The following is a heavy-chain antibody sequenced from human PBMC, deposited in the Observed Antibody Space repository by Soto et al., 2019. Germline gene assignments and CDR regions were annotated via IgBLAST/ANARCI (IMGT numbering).Heavy chain of an antibody. D-gene: IGHD6-13*01. V-gene: IGHV3-23*01. CDR1: GFTFSSYA. Sequence: EVNLLESGGGLVQPGGSLRLSCAASGFTFSSYAMNWVRQAPGKGLEWVSGISGSGGSTYYADSVKGRFTISRDNSKNTLYVQMNSLRAEDTAVYYCAKKFSSGTPAWYNAMDVWGQGTTVTVSS. CDR2: ISGSGGST. J-gene: IGHJ6*02. CDR3: AKKFSSGTPAWYNAMDV.